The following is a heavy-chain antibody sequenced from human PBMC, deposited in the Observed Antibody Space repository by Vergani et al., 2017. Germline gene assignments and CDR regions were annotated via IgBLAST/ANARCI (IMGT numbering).Heavy chain of an antibody. CDR3: AKDEYSSSSRFDY. J-gene: IGHJ4*02. D-gene: IGHD6-6*01. CDR1: GFTFSSYA. V-gene: IGHV3-23*01. Sequence: EVQLLESGGGLVQPGGSLRLSCAASGFTFSSYAMSWVRQAPGKGLEWVSAISGSGGSTYYADSVKGRFTISRDNSKNTLYLQMNSLRAEDMAVYYCAKDEYSSSSRFDYWGQGTLVTVSS. CDR2: ISGSGGST.